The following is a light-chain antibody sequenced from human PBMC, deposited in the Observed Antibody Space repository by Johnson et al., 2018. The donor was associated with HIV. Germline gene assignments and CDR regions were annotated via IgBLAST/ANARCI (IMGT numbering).Light chain of an antibody. CDR2: DNN. CDR1: SSNIGNNY. V-gene: IGLV1-51*01. CDR3: GTWDSSLGV. Sequence: QSVLSQPPSVSAAPGQTVTISCSGSSSNIGNNYVSWYQQLPGTVPKLLIYDNNKRPSGIPDRFSGSKSGTSATLGITGLQTGDEADYYCGTWDSSLGVFGTGTKVTVL. J-gene: IGLJ1*01.